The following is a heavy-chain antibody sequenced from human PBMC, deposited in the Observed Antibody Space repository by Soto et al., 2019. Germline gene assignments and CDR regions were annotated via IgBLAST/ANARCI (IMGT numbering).Heavy chain of an antibody. Sequence: PGESLKISCKGSGYSFTTSWIAWVRQMPGKGLEWMGVIYPGDSYTRYSPSLQGQVTMSADKSISTAYLQWSSLKASDTAMYYCARIFSGGSGWPFDYWGQGSLVTVSS. CDR2: IYPGDSYT. D-gene: IGHD6-19*01. CDR1: GYSFTTSW. V-gene: IGHV5-51*01. J-gene: IGHJ4*02. CDR3: ARIFSGGSGWPFDY.